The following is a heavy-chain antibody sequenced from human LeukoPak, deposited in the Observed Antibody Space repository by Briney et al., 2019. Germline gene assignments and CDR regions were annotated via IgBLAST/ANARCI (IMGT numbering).Heavy chain of an antibody. Sequence: GGSLRLSCAASGFTFSSYSMNWVRQAPGKGLEWVSSISSSSSYIYYADSVKGRFTISRDNAKNSLYLQMNSLRAEDTAVYYCARVDYGDDQYFHHWGQGTLVTVSS. CDR2: ISSSSSYI. V-gene: IGHV3-21*04. CDR3: ARVDYGDDQYFHH. J-gene: IGHJ1*01. CDR1: GFTFSSYS. D-gene: IGHD4/OR15-4a*01.